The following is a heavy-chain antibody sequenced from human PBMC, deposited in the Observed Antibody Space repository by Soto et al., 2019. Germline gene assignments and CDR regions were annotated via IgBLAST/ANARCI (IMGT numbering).Heavy chain of an antibody. Sequence: XGPTLLNPTQTLPLTCSFAVFSLSPGGRGVGWIRQPPGKALEWLALIYWNYDKRYSPSLKNRLTITKDTSRNQVVLTLTNMDPVDTATYYRAHRGDGNSPRDKWFEPWGQGTLVNVSS. CDR2: IYWNYDK. V-gene: IGHV2-5*01. J-gene: IGHJ5*02. CDR3: AHRGDGNSPRDKWFEP. CDR1: VFSLSPGGRG. D-gene: IGHD4-17*01.